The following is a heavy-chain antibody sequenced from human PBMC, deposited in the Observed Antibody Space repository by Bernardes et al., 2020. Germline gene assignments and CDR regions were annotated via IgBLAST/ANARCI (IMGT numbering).Heavy chain of an antibody. D-gene: IGHD6-13*01. V-gene: IGHV3-23*01. CDR3: AKGAAADPF. Sequence: GGSLRLSCAASGFTFRSYAMNWVRQAPGKGLEWVSTIGDIGGSAYYADSVKGRFTISRDNSKNTLYLQMHSLRADDTAVYYCAKGAAADPFGGQGTLVTVSS. J-gene: IGHJ4*02. CDR2: IGDIGGSA. CDR1: GFTFRSYA.